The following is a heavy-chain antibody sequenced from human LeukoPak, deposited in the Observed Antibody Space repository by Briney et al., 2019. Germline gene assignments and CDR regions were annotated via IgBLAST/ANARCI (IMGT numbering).Heavy chain of an antibody. CDR3: AAACPVYCSGGSCYFDAFDI. J-gene: IGHJ3*02. V-gene: IGHV1-58*01. Sequence: GASVKVSCKASGFTFTSSAVQWVRQARGQRLEWIGWIVVGSGNTNYAQEFQERVTITRDMSTSTAYMELSSLRSEDTAVYYCAAACPVYCSGGSCYFDAFDIWGQGTMVTVSS. D-gene: IGHD2-15*01. CDR2: IVVGSGNT. CDR1: GFTFTSSA.